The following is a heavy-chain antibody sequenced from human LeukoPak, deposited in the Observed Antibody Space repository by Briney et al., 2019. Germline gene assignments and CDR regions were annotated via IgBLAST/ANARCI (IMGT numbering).Heavy chain of an antibody. J-gene: IGHJ5*02. V-gene: IGHV1-69*04. CDR3: ARSRITMVRGVTKGEYNWFDP. Sequence: SVKVSCKASGGTFSSYAISWVRRAPGQGLEWMGRIIPILGIANYAQKFQGRVTITADKSTSTAYMELSSLRSEDTAVYYCARSRITMVRGVTKGEYNWFDPWGQGTLVTVSS. CDR1: GGTFSSYA. D-gene: IGHD3-10*01. CDR2: IIPILGIA.